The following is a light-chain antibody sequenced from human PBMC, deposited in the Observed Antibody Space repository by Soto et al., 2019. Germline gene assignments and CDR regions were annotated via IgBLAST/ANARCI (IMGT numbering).Light chain of an antibody. J-gene: IGKJ1*01. CDR1: QSISSW. CDR3: QHYNNTPST. Sequence: DIQMTQSPSTLSASVGDRVTITCRASQSISSWLAWYQQKPGKAPKLLIYDASSLEGGVPSRFSGSGSGTEFTPTTSSLQLDDFATYHCQHYNNTPSTFGQGTRVEIK. CDR2: DAS. V-gene: IGKV1-5*01.